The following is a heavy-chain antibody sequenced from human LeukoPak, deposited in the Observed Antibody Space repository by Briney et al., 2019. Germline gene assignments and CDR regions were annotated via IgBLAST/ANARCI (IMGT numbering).Heavy chain of an antibody. Sequence: GASVKVSCKASGYTFTGYYMHWVRQAPGQGLAWMGWINPNSGGTNYAQKLPGRVTMTRDTSISTAYMELSRLRSDDTAVYYCARIDYGDYWGQGTLVTVSS. V-gene: IGHV1-2*02. J-gene: IGHJ4*02. CDR1: GYTFTGYY. CDR2: INPNSGGT. CDR3: ARIDYGDY.